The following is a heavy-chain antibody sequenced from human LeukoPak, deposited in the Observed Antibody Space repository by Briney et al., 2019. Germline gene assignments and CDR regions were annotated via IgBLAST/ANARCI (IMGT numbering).Heavy chain of an antibody. J-gene: IGHJ4*02. D-gene: IGHD3-10*01. CDR1: GYSFTNYW. Sequence: GESLKISCKGSGYSFTNYWIGWVRQMPGKGPEWMGIIYPGDSDTRYNPSFQGQVTISADKSISTAYLQWNSLKASDTAIYFCAKHYGASGSYSLPFDYWGQGTLVTVSS. CDR3: AKHYGASGSYSLPFDY. V-gene: IGHV5-51*01. CDR2: IYPGDSDT.